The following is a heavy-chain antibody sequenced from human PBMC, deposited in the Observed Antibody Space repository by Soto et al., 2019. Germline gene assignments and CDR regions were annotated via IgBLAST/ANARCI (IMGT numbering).Heavy chain of an antibody. V-gene: IGHV1-18*01. CDR2: ISAYNGTT. CDR3: ARASGGGVGTTSY. J-gene: IGHJ1*01. Sequence: QVQLVQSGAEVKKPGASAKVSCKASGYTFSNYGINWMRQVPGQGLEWMGWISAYNGTTNYAQKFQGRVTMTTDASTNTAHMELRSLRSDATAVYYCARASGGGVGTTSYWGQGTLVTVSS. CDR1: GYTFSNYG. D-gene: IGHD1-26*01.